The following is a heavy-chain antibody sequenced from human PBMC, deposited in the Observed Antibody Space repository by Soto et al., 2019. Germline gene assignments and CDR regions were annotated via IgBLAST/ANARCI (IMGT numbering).Heavy chain of an antibody. CDR2: IYDSWRT. CDR1: GVSISTGVYG. V-gene: IGHV4-31*03. J-gene: IGHJ4*02. Sequence: SWTLSLTGTCSGVSISTGVYGWIWKHQQPGKGLEWSGNIYDSWRTYYDPSLKSRVILSVDTSKNHFSLNLRSLTAADSAMYYCASVIGGDSEYDFDYLVQGALVP. D-gene: IGHD2-21*02. CDR3: ASVIGGDSEYDFDY.